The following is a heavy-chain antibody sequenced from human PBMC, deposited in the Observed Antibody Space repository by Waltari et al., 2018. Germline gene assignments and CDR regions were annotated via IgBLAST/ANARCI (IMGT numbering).Heavy chain of an antibody. Sequence: QVQLQESGPRLVKPSETLSLICSVSGGSVSSAIHYWAWIRQPPGKGLEWIGSVYYSGSSHYNASLQSRITTFVDTSKNQFSLEVKSVTAADTAVYYCARDHLRHGEVQNWGQGTLVTVSS. CDR3: ARDHLRHGEVQN. D-gene: IGHD4-17*01. V-gene: IGHV4-39*01. CDR2: VYYSGSS. J-gene: IGHJ1*01. CDR1: GGSVSSAIHY.